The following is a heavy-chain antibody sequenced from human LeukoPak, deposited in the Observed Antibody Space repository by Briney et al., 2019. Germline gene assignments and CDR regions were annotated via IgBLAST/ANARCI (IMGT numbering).Heavy chain of an antibody. CDR3: ARRSYVNYYYYMDV. V-gene: IGHV4-39*01. Sequence: PSETLSLTCTVSGGSISSSSYYWGWIRQPPGKGLEWIGSIYYSGSTYYNPSLKSRVTISVDTSKNQFSLKLSSVTAADTAVYYCARRSYVNYYYYMDVWGKGTTVTISS. CDR1: GGSISSSSYY. D-gene: IGHD1-26*01. CDR2: IYYSGST. J-gene: IGHJ6*03.